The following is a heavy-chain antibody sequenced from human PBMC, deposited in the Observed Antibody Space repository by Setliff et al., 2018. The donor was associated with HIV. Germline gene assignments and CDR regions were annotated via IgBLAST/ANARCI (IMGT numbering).Heavy chain of an antibody. CDR3: ARDESSSWAPFDY. D-gene: IGHD6-13*01. J-gene: IGHJ4*02. Sequence: ASVKVSCKASGYTFSSYGISWVRQAPGQGVEWMGWTYLGATNYAQKLQGRVTMTTDTSTSTAYMELRSLRSDDTAVYYCARDESSSWAPFDYWGQGTLVTVSS. V-gene: IGHV1-18*01. CDR2: TYLGAT. CDR1: GYTFSSYG.